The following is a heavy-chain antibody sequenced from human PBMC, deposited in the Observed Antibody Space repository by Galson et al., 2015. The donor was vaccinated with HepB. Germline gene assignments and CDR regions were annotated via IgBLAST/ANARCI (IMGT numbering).Heavy chain of an antibody. V-gene: IGHV3-33*01. CDR2: IWYDGSKK. J-gene: IGHJ6*02. CDR1: GFIFTHYG. CDR3: ARGLIWSGPPYHYGLDV. D-gene: IGHD3-3*01. Sequence: SLRLSCAASGFIFTHYGMHWVRQAPGKGLEWAAVIWYDGSKKYYADSVKGRLTISRDNSKNTLYLQMNSLRAEDTAVYYCARGLIWSGPPYHYGLDVWGQGTTVTVSS.